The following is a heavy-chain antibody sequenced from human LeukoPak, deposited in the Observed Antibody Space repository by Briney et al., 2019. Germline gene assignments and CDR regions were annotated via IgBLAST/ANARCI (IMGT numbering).Heavy chain of an antibody. D-gene: IGHD5-12*01. CDR2: IYYSGST. Sequence: SANLSLTCTVSGGSISSSSYYWGWIRQPPGKGLEWIGRIYYSGSTYYNPSLKSRVTISVDTSKNQFSLKLSSVTGADTAVYYCAGRVATAYNWFDPWGQGTLVTVSS. CDR1: GGSISSSSYY. J-gene: IGHJ5*02. CDR3: AGRVATAYNWFDP. V-gene: IGHV4-39*01.